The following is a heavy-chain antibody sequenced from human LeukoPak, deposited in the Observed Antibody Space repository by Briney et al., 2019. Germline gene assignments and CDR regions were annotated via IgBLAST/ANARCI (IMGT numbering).Heavy chain of an antibody. CDR1: GFTFSGSA. CDR2: IRSKPNSYAT. J-gene: IGHJ4*02. Sequence: PGGSLRLSCAASGFTFSGSAMHWVRQASGKGLEWLGRIRSKPNSYATAYAASVKGRFTLSRDDSKNTAYLQMDSLKTEDTAVYYCSSHCSSTNCYLFYWGQGTLVTVSS. CDR3: SSHCSSTNCYLFY. D-gene: IGHD2-2*01. V-gene: IGHV3-73*01.